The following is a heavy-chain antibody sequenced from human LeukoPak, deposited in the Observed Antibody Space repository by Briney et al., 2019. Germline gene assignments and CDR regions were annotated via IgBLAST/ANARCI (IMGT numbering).Heavy chain of an antibody. Sequence: SETLSLTCTVSGGSISSGDYYWSWIRQPPGKGLEWIGYIYYSGSTYYNPSLKSRVTISVDTSKNQFSLKLSSVTAADTAVYYCARDHFCSSTSCYGYFDYWGQGTLVTVSS. CDR1: GGSISSGDYY. CDR2: IYYSGST. CDR3: ARDHFCSSTSCYGYFDY. V-gene: IGHV4-30-4*01. J-gene: IGHJ4*02. D-gene: IGHD2-2*01.